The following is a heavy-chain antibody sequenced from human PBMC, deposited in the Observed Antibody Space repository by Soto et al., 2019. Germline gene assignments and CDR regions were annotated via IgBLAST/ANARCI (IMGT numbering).Heavy chain of an antibody. CDR3: ARMACSGGSCYPGYFQH. D-gene: IGHD2-15*01. J-gene: IGHJ1*01. CDR1: GGTFSSYA. Sequence: SVKVSCKASGGTFSSYAISWVRQAPGQGLEWMGGIIPIFGTANYAQKFQGRVTITADESTSTAYMELSSLRSEETAVYYCARMACSGGSCYPGYFQHWGQGTLVTVSS. CDR2: IIPIFGTA. V-gene: IGHV1-69*13.